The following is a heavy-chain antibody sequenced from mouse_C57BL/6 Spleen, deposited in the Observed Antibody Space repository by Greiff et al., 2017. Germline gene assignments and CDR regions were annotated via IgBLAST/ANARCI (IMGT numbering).Heavy chain of an antibody. D-gene: IGHD1-1*02. CDR2: INPYNGDT. V-gene: IGHV1-20*01. J-gene: IGHJ1*03. Sequence: VQLKQSGPELVKPGDSVKISCKASGYSFTGYFMNWVMQSHGKSLEWIGRINPYNGDTFYNKKFKGKATLTVDKSSSTAHMELRSLTSEDSAVYYCASSPCDGGSSLGYFGGWGTGTTVTVSS. CDR3: ASSPCDGGSSLGYFGG. CDR1: GYSFTGYF.